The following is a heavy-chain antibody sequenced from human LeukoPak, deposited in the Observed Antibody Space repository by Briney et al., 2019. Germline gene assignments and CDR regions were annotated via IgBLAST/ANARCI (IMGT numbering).Heavy chain of an antibody. Sequence: ASVKVSCKVSGYTLTELSMHWVRQAPGKGLEWMGGFDPEDGETIYAQKFQGRVTITADESTSTAYMELSSLRSGDTAVYYCARDNGTDYDSSGYYIYWGQGTLVTVSS. D-gene: IGHD3-22*01. CDR3: ARDNGTDYDSSGYYIY. J-gene: IGHJ4*02. CDR1: GYTLTELS. CDR2: FDPEDGET. V-gene: IGHV1-24*01.